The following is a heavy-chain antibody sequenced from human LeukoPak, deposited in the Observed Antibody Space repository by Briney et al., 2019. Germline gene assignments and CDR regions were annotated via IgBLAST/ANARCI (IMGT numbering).Heavy chain of an antibody. CDR1: GGSISSSSYY. V-gene: IGHV4-39*07. Sequence: PSETLSLTCTVSGGSISSSSYYWGWIRQPPGKGLEWIGSIYYSGSTYYNPSLKSRVTISVDTSKNQFSLKLSSVTAADTAVYYCASTEPLHYYDSSGYYTTWGQGTLVTVSS. D-gene: IGHD3-22*01. CDR2: IYYSGST. J-gene: IGHJ5*02. CDR3: ASTEPLHYYDSSGYYTT.